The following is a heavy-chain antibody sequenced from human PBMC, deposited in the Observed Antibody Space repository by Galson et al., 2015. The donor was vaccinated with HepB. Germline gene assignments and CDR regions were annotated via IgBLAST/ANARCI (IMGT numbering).Heavy chain of an antibody. D-gene: IGHD6-19*01. Sequence: SLRLSCAASGFTFSLYAMSWVRQAPGKGLERVSSIRPSGDNTYYADSVKGRFTISRDNSKNTLYLQMNSLRAEDTAVYYCAKVISILNSGWYYFDYWGQGTLVAVSS. CDR3: AKVISILNSGWYYFDY. J-gene: IGHJ4*02. CDR2: IRPSGDNT. V-gene: IGHV3-23*01. CDR1: GFTFSLYA.